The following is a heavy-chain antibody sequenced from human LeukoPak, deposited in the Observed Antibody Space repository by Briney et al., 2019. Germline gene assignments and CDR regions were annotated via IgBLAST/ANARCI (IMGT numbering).Heavy chain of an antibody. J-gene: IGHJ4*02. CDR1: GFTFSRFS. Sequence: GRSLRLSCSTSGFTFSRFSMRWVRQAPGKGLEWVASIYFSGNFISYADSVKGRFTISRDNANNSVYLQMSSLTVDDTAVYYCAREFSIIGNFDYWGQGTLVTVSS. V-gene: IGHV3-21*01. CDR2: IYFSGNFI. CDR3: AREFSIIGNFDY. D-gene: IGHD3-3*02.